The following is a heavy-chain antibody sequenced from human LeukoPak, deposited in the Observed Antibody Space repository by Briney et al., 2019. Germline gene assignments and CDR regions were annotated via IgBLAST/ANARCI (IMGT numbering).Heavy chain of an antibody. Sequence: PSETPSLTCTVCGGSVSDYYWSWIRQPAGKGLEWIGRIYTSGSTDYNPSLKSRVTMSVDTSKNQFSLELNSVTAADTAVYYCARTSTLGGYYFCYMDVWGKGTTVSVSS. J-gene: IGHJ6*03. CDR3: ARTSTLGGYYFCYMDV. CDR2: IYTSGST. V-gene: IGHV4-4*07. CDR1: GGSVSDYY.